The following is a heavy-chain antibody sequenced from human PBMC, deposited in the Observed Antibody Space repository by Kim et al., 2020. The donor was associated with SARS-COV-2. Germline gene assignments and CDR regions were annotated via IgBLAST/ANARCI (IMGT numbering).Heavy chain of an antibody. D-gene: IGHD2-2*01. CDR3: ARLGCSTSCYAFDI. V-gene: IGHV4-59*08. CDR2: IYYSGST. CDR1: GGSSSSYY. J-gene: IGHJ3*02. Sequence: SETLSLTCTVYGGSSSSYYWSWIRQTPGKGLEWIGYIYYSGSTNYNPSLKSRVTISVDTSKNQFSLKLSSVTAADTAVYYCARLGCSTSCYAFDIWCQGTMVTVSS.